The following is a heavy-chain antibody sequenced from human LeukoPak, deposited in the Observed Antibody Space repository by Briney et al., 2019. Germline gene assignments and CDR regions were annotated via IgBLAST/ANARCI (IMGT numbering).Heavy chain of an antibody. J-gene: IGHJ4*02. CDR1: GFTFSSYG. CDR3: ARDSGYDQPFDY. V-gene: IGHV3-23*01. D-gene: IGHD5-12*01. CDR2: ISGSGGST. Sequence: PGGSLRLSCAASGFTFSSYGMSWVRQAPGKGLEWVSAISGSGGSTYYADSVKGRFTISRDNSKNTLYLQMNSLRAEDTAVYYCARDSGYDQPFDYWGQGTLVTVSS.